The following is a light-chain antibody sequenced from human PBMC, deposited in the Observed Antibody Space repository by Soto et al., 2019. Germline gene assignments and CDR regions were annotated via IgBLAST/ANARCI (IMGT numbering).Light chain of an antibody. CDR3: LQYFKNPRS. CDR2: GAS. Sequence: AIQMTQSPSSLSGAVGGRVTITCRASQGIKNDLNWYQQKPGKAPQLLIYGASTLQRGVPSRFSGSVSGIALTPTVSSLQTQDFEAYYCLQYFKNPRSFGHET. CDR1: QGIKND. J-gene: IGKJ3*01. V-gene: IGKV1-6*01.